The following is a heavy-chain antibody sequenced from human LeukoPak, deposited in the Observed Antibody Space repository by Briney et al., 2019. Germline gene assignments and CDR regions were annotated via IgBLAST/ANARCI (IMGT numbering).Heavy chain of an antibody. CDR3: ARGGLTLYYCYYYMDV. J-gene: IGHJ6*03. Sequence: ASVKVSCKASGYTFTSYDINWVRQASGLGLEWMGWMSPNSGNTGYAQKFQGRVTITRNTSISTAYMELSSLRSEDTVVYYCARGGLTLYYCYYYMDVWGKGTTVTVSS. CDR1: GYTFTSYD. CDR2: MSPNSGNT. V-gene: IGHV1-8*03. D-gene: IGHD3-9*01.